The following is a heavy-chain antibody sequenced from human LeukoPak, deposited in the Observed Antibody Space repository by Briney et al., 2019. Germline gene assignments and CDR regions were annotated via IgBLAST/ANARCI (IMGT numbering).Heavy chain of an antibody. D-gene: IGHD3-22*01. CDR1: GFTFSTYS. V-gene: IGHV3-21*01. CDR2: ISSSSSYI. CDR3: ARDMFGKYFYDGSGPRVDS. J-gene: IGHJ4*02. Sequence: GGSLRLSCAASGFTFSTYSMNWVRQAPGKGLEWVSSISSSSSYIYYADSVKGRFTISRDNARNSLYLQMNSPRAEDTAVYYCARDMFGKYFYDGSGPRVDSWGQGTLVTVSS.